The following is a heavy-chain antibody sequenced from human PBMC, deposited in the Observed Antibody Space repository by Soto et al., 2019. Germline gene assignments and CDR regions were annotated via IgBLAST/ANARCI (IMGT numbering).Heavy chain of an antibody. CDR1: GYSFSTYW. Sequence: PGESLKISCKASGYSFSTYWIGWVRQMPGKGLEWMGIVYPGDSDIRYSPSFQGQVTISADRSISTTYLQWSGLKASDTAMYYCARRYCSRVSCYLDYWGQGTRVTVS. D-gene: IGHD2-2*01. CDR2: VYPGDSDI. V-gene: IGHV5-51*01. CDR3: ARRYCSRVSCYLDY. J-gene: IGHJ4*02.